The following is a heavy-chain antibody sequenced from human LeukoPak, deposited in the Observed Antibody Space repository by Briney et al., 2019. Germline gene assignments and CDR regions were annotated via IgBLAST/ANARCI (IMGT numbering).Heavy chain of an antibody. V-gene: IGHV1-18*01. D-gene: IGHD2-2*01. CDR3: ARDPHNIVVVPAAIPDAFDI. J-gene: IGHJ3*02. Sequence: ASVKVSCKASGYTFTSYGISWVRQAPGQGLEWMGRISAYNGNTNYAQKLQGRVTMTTDTSTSTAYMELRSLRSDDTAVYYCARDPHNIVVVPAAIPDAFDIWGQGTMVTVSS. CDR1: GYTFTSYG. CDR2: ISAYNGNT.